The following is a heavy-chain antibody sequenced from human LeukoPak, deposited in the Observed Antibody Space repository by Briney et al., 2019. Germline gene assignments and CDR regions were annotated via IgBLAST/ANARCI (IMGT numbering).Heavy chain of an antibody. CDR1: GGSIGSSSYY. CDR3: ARHLTSGWYEFDY. J-gene: IGHJ4*02. Sequence: SETLSLTCTVSGGSIGSSSYYRGWIRQPPGKGLEWIGSIYYSGSTCYNPSLKSRVTISVDTSKNQFSLKLSSVTAADTAVYYCARHLTSGWYEFDYWGQGTLVTVSS. D-gene: IGHD6-19*01. V-gene: IGHV4-39*01. CDR2: IYYSGST.